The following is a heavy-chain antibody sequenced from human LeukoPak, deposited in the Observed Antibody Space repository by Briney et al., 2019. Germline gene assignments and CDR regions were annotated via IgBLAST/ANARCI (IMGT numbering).Heavy chain of an antibody. J-gene: IGHJ5*02. V-gene: IGHV3-9*01. D-gene: IGHD6-19*01. Sequence: GGSLRLSCAASGFTFDEYAMHWVRQAPGKGLEWVSGISYGSDTIGYVDSVKGRFTISRDNAKNSLYLQMNSLRTDDTALYYCAKDFPGYSSGWYSGFDPWGQGTLVTVSS. CDR2: ISYGSDTI. CDR1: GFTFDEYA. CDR3: AKDFPGYSSGWYSGFDP.